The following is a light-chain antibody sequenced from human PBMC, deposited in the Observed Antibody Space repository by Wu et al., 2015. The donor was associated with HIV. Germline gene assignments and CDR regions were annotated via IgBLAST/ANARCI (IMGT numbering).Light chain of an antibody. CDR2: GAS. CDR1: QSVSSY. CDR3: QQYNNWPKT. Sequence: EIVLTQSPATLSLSPGERATLSCGASQSVSSYLAWYQQKPGQAPRLLIYGASTRATGIPARFSGSGSGTEFTLTISSLQSEDFAVYYCQQYNNWPKTFGQGTKVEIK. V-gene: IGKV3-15*01. J-gene: IGKJ1*01.